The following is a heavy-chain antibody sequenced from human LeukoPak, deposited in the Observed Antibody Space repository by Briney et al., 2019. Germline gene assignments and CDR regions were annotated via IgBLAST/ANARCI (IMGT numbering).Heavy chain of an antibody. CDR2: INPNSGGT. CDR1: GYTFTVYY. D-gene: IGHD2-8*01. V-gene: IGHV1-2*02. J-gene: IGHJ6*03. CDR3: ARRAGYCTNGVCYYYYYYYMDV. Sequence: ASVKVSCKASGYTFTVYYMHWVRQAPGQGLEWMGWINPNSGGTNYAQKFQGRVTMTRDTSISTAYMELSRLRSDDTAVYYCARRAGYCTNGVCYYYYYYYMDVWGKGTTVTVSS.